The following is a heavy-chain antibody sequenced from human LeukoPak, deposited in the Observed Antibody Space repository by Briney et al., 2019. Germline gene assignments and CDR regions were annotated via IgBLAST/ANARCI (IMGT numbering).Heavy chain of an antibody. CDR1: GGSISRNY. J-gene: IGHJ5*02. Sequence: MTSETLSLTCTVSGGSISRNYWSWIRKSPGRGLEWIGYIYYSGSTHYNPSLKSRVTMSIDTSKNKFSLKLSSATAADTAIYYCATTYSRSGDDWFDPWGQGILVTVSS. V-gene: IGHV4-59*01. CDR2: IYYSGST. CDR3: ATTYSRSGDDWFDP. D-gene: IGHD2-21*01.